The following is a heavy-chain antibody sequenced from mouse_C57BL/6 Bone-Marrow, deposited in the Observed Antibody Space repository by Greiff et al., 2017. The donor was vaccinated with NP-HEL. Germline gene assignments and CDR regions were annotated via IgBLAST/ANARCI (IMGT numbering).Heavy chain of an antibody. J-gene: IGHJ2*01. Sequence: QVQLQQPGAELVMPGASVKLSCKASGYTFTSYWMHWVKQRPGQGLEWIGEIDPSDSYTNYNQKFKGKSQLTVDKSSSTAYMQLSSLTSEDSAVYYSAREKITTVVFDYGGQGTTLTVSS. CDR3: AREKITTVVFDY. CDR2: IDPSDSYT. V-gene: IGHV1-69*01. D-gene: IGHD1-1*01. CDR1: GYTFTSYW.